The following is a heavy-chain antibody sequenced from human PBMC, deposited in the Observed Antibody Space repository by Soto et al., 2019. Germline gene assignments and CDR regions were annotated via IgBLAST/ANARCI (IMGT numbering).Heavy chain of an antibody. CDR2: INAGNGNT. CDR1: GYTFTSYA. J-gene: IGHJ5*02. CDR3: ARGDRTEGDWFDP. V-gene: IGHV1-3*05. Sequence: QVQLVQSGAEEKKPGASVKVSCKASGYTFTSYAMHWVRQAPGQRLEWMGWINAGNGNTKYSQKFQGRVTITRDTSASTAYMELSSLRSEDTAVYYCARGDRTEGDWFDPWGQGTLVTVSS.